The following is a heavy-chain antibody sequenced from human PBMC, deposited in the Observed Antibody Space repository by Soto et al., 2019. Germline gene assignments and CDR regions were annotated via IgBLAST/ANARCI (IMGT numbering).Heavy chain of an antibody. CDR3: SREWNNEVV. CDR1: GGTFSSYA. Sequence: QVQLVQSGAEVQKPGSSVKVSCKASGGTFSSYAISWVRQAPGQGLEWMGGIIPIFGKENYAQKFQGRVTIPADKYTSTAYMELSSLRSEDTAVYYCSREWNNEVVWGQGTLVTVSS. J-gene: IGHJ4*02. D-gene: IGHD1-1*01. CDR2: IIPIFGKE. V-gene: IGHV1-69*06.